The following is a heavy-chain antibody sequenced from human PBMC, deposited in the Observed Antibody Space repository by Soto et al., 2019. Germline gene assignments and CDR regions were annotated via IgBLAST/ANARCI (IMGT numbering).Heavy chain of an antibody. CDR3: ARGDSTDCSNGVCSFFYNHEMDV. J-gene: IGHJ6*02. Sequence: ASVKVSCKASGYSFTDYHIHWVRQAPGQGLEWLGRINPKSGGTITAQKFQGWVTMTTDTAISTASMELTRLTSDDTAIYYCARGDSTDCSNGVCSFFYNHEMDVWGQGTTVTVSS. D-gene: IGHD2-8*01. CDR1: GYSFTDYH. CDR2: INPKSGGT. V-gene: IGHV1-2*04.